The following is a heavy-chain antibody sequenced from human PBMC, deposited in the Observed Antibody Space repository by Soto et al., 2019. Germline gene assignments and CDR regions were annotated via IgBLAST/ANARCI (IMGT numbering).Heavy chain of an antibody. CDR1: GFTFSSYA. Sequence: PGGSLRLSCSASGFTFSSYAMHWVRHAPGKGLEYVSAISSNGGSTYYADSVKGRFTISRDNSKNTLYLQMSSLRAEDTAVYYCVKGGIRGYSYGFPDYWGQGTLVTVSS. D-gene: IGHD5-18*01. J-gene: IGHJ4*02. CDR2: ISSNGGST. V-gene: IGHV3-64D*06. CDR3: VKGGIRGYSYGFPDY.